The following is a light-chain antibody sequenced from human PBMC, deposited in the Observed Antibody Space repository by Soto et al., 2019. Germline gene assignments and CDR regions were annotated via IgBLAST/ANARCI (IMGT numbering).Light chain of an antibody. Sequence: EIVMTQSPATLSVSPGERATLSCRASQSVSSNLAWYQQKPGQAPRLLIYGASTRATGIPARFSGSGSGTEFTLTISSLQSEDFAIYYCQQYNDWPPTWTFGQGIQVEIK. CDR1: QSVSSN. J-gene: IGKJ1*01. V-gene: IGKV3-15*01. CDR3: QQYNDWPPTWT. CDR2: GAS.